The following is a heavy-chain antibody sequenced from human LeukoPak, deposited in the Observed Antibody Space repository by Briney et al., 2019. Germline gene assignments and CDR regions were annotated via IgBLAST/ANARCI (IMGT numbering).Heavy chain of an antibody. CDR3: ARGEGIAAYTMDV. Sequence: GGSLRLSCAASGFTFSSYWMHWVRQAPGKGLEWVAVIWYDGSNKYYADSVKGRFTISRDNSKNTLYLQMNSLRAEDTAVYYCARGEGIAAYTMDVWGQGTTVTVSS. CDR2: IWYDGSNK. CDR1: GFTFSSYW. D-gene: IGHD6-13*01. J-gene: IGHJ6*02. V-gene: IGHV3-33*08.